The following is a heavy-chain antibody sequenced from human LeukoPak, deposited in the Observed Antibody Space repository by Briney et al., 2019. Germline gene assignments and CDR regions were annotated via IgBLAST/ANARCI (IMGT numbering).Heavy chain of an antibody. V-gene: IGHV3-23*01. CDR1: GFTFSSYA. Sequence: GGSLRLSCAASGFTFSSYAMSWVRQAPGKGLEWVSAISGSGGSTYYADSVKGRFTISRDNSKNTLYLQMNSLRAEDTAVYYCARLLDPVAGGGEFRYYYYYYYMDVWGKGTTVTVSS. CDR3: ARLLDPVAGGGEFRYYYYYYYMDV. J-gene: IGHJ6*03. CDR2: ISGSGGST. D-gene: IGHD6-19*01.